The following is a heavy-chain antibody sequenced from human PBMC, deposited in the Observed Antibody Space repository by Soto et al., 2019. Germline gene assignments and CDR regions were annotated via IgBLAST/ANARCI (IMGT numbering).Heavy chain of an antibody. J-gene: IGHJ4*02. CDR2: ISGSGGST. D-gene: IGHD4-17*01. CDR3: AKDPKYYGDVPY. Sequence: EVQLLESGRGLVQPGGSLRLSCAASGFTFSTYAMSWVRQAPGKGLEWVSAISGSGGSTYYADSVKGRFTISRDNSKNTLYLQMNSLRDEDTALYYCAKDPKYYGDVPYWGQGTLVTASS. CDR1: GFTFSTYA. V-gene: IGHV3-23*01.